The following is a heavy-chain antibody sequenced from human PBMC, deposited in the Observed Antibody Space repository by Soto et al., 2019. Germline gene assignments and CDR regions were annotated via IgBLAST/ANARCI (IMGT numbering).Heavy chain of an antibody. D-gene: IGHD2-15*01. J-gene: IGHJ6*02. V-gene: IGHV3-53*01. CDR1: GFTVSSNY. CDR2: IYSGGST. Sequence: GGSLRLSCAASGFTVSSNYMSWVRQAPGKGLEWVSVIYSGGSTYYADSVKGRFTISRDNSKNTLYLQMNSLRAEDTAVYYCARGPPVPPSLGYCSGGSCSRGYYYGMDVWGQGTTVTVSS. CDR3: ARGPPVPPSLGYCSGGSCSRGYYYGMDV.